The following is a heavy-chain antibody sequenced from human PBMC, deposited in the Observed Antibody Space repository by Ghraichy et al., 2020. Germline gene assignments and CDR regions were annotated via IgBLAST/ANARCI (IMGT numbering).Heavy chain of an antibody. V-gene: IGHV3-48*01. Sequence: GGSLRLSCVASGFTFSSYNMNWVREGPGKGLEWVSYIRSSSSTIYYADSVQGRFTISRDNATNSLYLQINSLRAEDTAVYYCATDLGWELLRTYWGQGTLVTVSS. CDR2: IRSSSSTI. CDR1: GFTFSSYN. J-gene: IGHJ4*02. CDR3: ATDLGWELLRTY. D-gene: IGHD1-26*01.